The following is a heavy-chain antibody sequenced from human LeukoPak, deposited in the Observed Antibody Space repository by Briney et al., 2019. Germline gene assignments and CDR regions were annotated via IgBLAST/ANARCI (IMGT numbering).Heavy chain of an antibody. D-gene: IGHD3-16*02. V-gene: IGHV3-9*01. CDR1: GFTFDDYA. Sequence: GGSLRLSCAASGFTFDDYAMHWVRQAPGKGLEWVSGISWNSGSIGYADSVKGRFTIPRDNAKNSLYLQMNSLRAEDTALYYCAKDTNYDYVWGSYRQNYYYGMDVWGQGTTVTVSS. CDR2: ISWNSGSI. J-gene: IGHJ6*02. CDR3: AKDTNYDYVWGSYRQNYYYGMDV.